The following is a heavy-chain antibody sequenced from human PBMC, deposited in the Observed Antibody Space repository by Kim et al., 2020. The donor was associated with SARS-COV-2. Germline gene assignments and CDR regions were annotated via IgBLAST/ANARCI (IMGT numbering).Heavy chain of an antibody. Sequence: GGSLRLSCAASGFTFSSYAMSWVRQAPGKGLEWVSAISGSGGSTYYADSVKGRFTISRDNSKNTLYLQMNSLRAEDTAVYYCAKDLARFGSTPNDYWGQGTLVTVSS. CDR3: AKDLARFGSTPNDY. V-gene: IGHV3-23*01. D-gene: IGHD3-10*01. J-gene: IGHJ4*02. CDR2: ISGSGGST. CDR1: GFTFSSYA.